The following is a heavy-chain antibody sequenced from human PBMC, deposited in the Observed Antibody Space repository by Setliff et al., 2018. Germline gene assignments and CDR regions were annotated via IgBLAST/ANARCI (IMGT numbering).Heavy chain of an antibody. Sequence: LSLTCTVSGGSISGHYWSWIRQPPGKRLEWIGYIYYSGSTNYNPSLESRVTISVDTSKNQFSLRLNSATAADTAVYYCARLRGAFDYWGQGTLVTVSS. CDR3: ARLRGAFDY. J-gene: IGHJ4*02. V-gene: IGHV4-59*11. CDR2: IYYSGST. D-gene: IGHD3-16*01. CDR1: GGSISGHY.